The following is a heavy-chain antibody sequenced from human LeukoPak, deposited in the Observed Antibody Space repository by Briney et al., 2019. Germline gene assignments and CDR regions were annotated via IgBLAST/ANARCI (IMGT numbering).Heavy chain of an antibody. D-gene: IGHD3-10*01. CDR3: VRDFLGESGAGGY. Sequence: GGSLRLSCATSTFTFSSYTMIWVRQAPGKGLEWVSSISPSGNSKHHADSVKGRFTISRDNAENSLYMQMNSLRAEDTGVYYCVRDFLGESGAGGYWGQGTLVTVSS. CDR1: TFTFSSYT. CDR2: ISPSGNSK. J-gene: IGHJ4*02. V-gene: IGHV3-21*01.